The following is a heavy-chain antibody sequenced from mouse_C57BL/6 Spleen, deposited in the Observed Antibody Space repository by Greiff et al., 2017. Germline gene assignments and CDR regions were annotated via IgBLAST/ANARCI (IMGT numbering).Heavy chain of an antibody. V-gene: IGHV1-54*01. J-gene: IGHJ3*01. CDR2: INPGSGGT. CDR1: GYAFTNYL. Sequence: QVQLQQSGAELVRPGTSVKVSCKASGYAFTNYLIEWVKQRPGQGLEWIGVINPGSGGTNYKEKFKGKATLTADKSSSTAYMQLSSLTSEDSAVYFCARGSGYSWFAYWGQGTLVTVSA. D-gene: IGHD3-2*02. CDR3: ARGSGYSWFAY.